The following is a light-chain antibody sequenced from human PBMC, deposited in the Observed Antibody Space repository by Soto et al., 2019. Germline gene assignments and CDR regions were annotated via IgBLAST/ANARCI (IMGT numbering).Light chain of an antibody. V-gene: IGKV2-24*01. CDR1: QSLVHSDGNTY. CDR3: MQATQYRPYT. CDR2: KVS. J-gene: IGKJ2*01. Sequence: DIVLTQTPLSSPVTLGQPASISCRSSQSLVHSDGNTYLSWFHQRPGQPPRLLIDKVSNRFSGVPDRFSGSGAGTDFTLKISRVEAEAVGIYFCMQATQYRPYTFGQGTKLEIK.